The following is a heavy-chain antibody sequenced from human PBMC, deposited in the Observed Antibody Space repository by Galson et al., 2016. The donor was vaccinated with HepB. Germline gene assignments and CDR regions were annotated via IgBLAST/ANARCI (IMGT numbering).Heavy chain of an antibody. D-gene: IGHD1-1*01. CDR3: ARGYQYTLDY. CDR1: GLSVSINY. J-gene: IGHJ4*02. V-gene: IGHV3-7*04. CDR2: INQDGTEK. Sequence: SLRLSCAASGLSVSINYMTWVRQAPGKGLEWVANINQDGTEKHYLDSVRGRFTISRDNAKSSLFLQMNSLRAEDTAVYFCARGYQYTLDYWGQGTLVTVSS.